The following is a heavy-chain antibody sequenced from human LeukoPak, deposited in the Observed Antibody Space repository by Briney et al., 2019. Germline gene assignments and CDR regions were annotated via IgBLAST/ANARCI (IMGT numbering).Heavy chain of an antibody. CDR3: ARGGYYDSSGHHDY. V-gene: IGHV4-39*07. Sequence: SETLSLTCTVSGGSISSSSYYWGWIRQPPGKGLEWIGSIYYSGSTYYNPSLKSRVTISVDTSKNQFSLKLSSVTAADTAVYYCARGGYYDSSGHHDYWGQGTLVTVSS. CDR1: GGSISSSSYY. CDR2: IYYSGST. J-gene: IGHJ4*02. D-gene: IGHD3-22*01.